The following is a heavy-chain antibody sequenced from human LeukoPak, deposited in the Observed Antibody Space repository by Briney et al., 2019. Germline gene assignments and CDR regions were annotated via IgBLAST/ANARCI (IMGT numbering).Heavy chain of an antibody. V-gene: IGHV4-34*01. Sequence: SETLSLTCAVCGGSFSGYYWSWIRQPPGKGLEWIGEINHSGSTNYNPSLKSRVTISVDTSKNQFSLKLSSVTAADTAVYYCAREDISGSYYISDYWGQGTLVTVSS. CDR1: GGSFSGYY. J-gene: IGHJ4*02. D-gene: IGHD1-26*01. CDR2: INHSGST. CDR3: AREDISGSYYISDY.